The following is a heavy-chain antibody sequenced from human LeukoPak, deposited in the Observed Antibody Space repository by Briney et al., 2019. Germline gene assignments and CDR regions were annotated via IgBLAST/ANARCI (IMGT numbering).Heavy chain of an antibody. CDR1: GFTFTNAW. V-gene: IGHV3-15*01. CDR2: IKSKIDGGTT. D-gene: IGHD4/OR15-4a*01. J-gene: IGHJ4*02. CDR3: TTINKRKGCSFDY. Sequence: GGSLRLSCAASGFTFTNAWMSWVRQAPGKGLEWVGRIKSKIDGGTTDYAAPVKGRLTISRDDSKSTLYLQLNSLKTEDTAVYYCTTINKRKGCSFDYWGQGTLVTVSS.